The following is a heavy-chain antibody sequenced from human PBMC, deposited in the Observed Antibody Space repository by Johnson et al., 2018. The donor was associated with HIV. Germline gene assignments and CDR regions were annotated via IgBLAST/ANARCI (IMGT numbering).Heavy chain of an antibody. CDR3: AREGDMIVVVAAFDI. J-gene: IGHJ3*02. CDR2: ISSSGGTI. D-gene: IGHD3-22*01. Sequence: VHLVESGGGLVQPGGSLRLSCAASGFTFSDYYMSWIRQAPGKGLEWISYISSSGGTIFYADSVKGRFTISRDNSKNTLYLQMNSLRAEDTAVYYCAREGDMIVVVAAFDIWGQGTMVIVSS. V-gene: IGHV3-11*01. CDR1: GFTFSDYY.